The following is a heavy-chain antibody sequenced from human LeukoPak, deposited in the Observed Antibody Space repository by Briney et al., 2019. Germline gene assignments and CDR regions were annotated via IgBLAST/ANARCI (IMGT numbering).Heavy chain of an antibody. D-gene: IGHD6-19*01. J-gene: IGHJ4*02. CDR3: ARVHQEGQWLVLDY. CDR1: GYSISSGYY. V-gene: IGHV4-38-2*01. Sequence: SETLSLTCAVSGYSISSGYYWGWIRQPPGKGLEGIGSIYHSGSTYYNPSLKSRVTISVDTSKNQFSLKLSSVTAADTAVYYCARVHQEGQWLVLDYWGQGTLVTVSS. CDR2: IYHSGST.